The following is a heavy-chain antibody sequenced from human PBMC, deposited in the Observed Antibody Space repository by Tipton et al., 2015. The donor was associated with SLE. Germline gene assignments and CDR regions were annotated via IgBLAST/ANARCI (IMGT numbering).Heavy chain of an antibody. Sequence: GSLRLSCEASGFSFSNYGMSWVRQAPGKGLEWVSAISGSGGSTYYADSVKGRFTISRDNSKNTLYLQMNSLRAEDTAVYYCARDGEYQLLYGGAYFDYWGQGTLVTVSS. J-gene: IGHJ4*02. CDR2: ISGSGGST. D-gene: IGHD2-2*02. CDR1: GFSFSNYG. V-gene: IGHV3-23*01. CDR3: ARDGEYQLLYGGAYFDY.